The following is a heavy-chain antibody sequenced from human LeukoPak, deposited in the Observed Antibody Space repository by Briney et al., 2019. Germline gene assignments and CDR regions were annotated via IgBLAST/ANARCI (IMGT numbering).Heavy chain of an antibody. V-gene: IGHV1-2*02. D-gene: IGHD4-23*01. CDR1: GYTFTGYY. J-gene: IGHJ4*02. Sequence: GASVKVSCKASGYTFTGYYMHWVRQAPGQRLEWMGWINPNSGGTNYAQKFQGRVTMTRDTSISTAYMELSRLRSDDTAVYYCARDPPWGYGGNSGFDYWGQGTLVTVSS. CDR3: ARDPPWGYGGNSGFDY. CDR2: INPNSGGT.